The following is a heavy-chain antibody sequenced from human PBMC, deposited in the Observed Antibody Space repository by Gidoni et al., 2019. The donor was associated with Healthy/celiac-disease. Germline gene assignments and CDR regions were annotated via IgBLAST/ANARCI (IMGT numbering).Heavy chain of an antibody. Sequence: QVQLVESGGGMVQPGRSLRLSCAASGFPFSSYGMHWVRQAPGKGLEWVAVISYDGSNKYYADSVKGRFTIARDNSKNTLYLQMNSLRAEDTAVYYCAKDIRSVTFRGYYGMDVWGQGTTVTVSS. CDR3: AKDIRSVTFRGYYGMDV. D-gene: IGHD4-4*01. J-gene: IGHJ6*02. V-gene: IGHV3-30*18. CDR2: ISYDGSNK. CDR1: GFPFSSYG.